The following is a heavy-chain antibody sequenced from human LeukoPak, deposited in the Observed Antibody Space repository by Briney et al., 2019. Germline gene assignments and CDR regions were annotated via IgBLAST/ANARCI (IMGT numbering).Heavy chain of an antibody. CDR3: AREAEDGGYNYGRGYYYYYTMDV. V-gene: IGHV3-33*01. D-gene: IGHD5-18*01. CDR2: IWYDGSNK. Sequence: GGSLRLSCAASGFTFSSYGMHWVRQAPGKGLEWVAVIWYDGSNKYYADSVKGRFTISRDNSKNTLYLQMNSLRAEDTAVYYCAREAEDGGYNYGRGYYYYYTMDVWGQGTTVTVSS. CDR1: GFTFSSYG. J-gene: IGHJ6*02.